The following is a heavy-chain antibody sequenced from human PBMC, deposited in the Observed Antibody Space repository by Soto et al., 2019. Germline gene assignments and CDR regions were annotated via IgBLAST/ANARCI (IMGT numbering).Heavy chain of an antibody. CDR2: IYYSGRT. V-gene: IGHV4-59*01. J-gene: IGHJ4*02. D-gene: IGHD3-16*02. CDR3: ARMRGLGEISPYFEY. CDR1: GGSISDYQ. Sequence: QVQLQESGPGLVKPSETLSLTCSVSGGSISDYQWNWIRQPPGKGLEWIGYIYYSGRTNYNPSLKSRDTISLDTSTKQFSLRLKSVTAADTAVYYCARMRGLGEISPYFEYWGQGTLVTVSS.